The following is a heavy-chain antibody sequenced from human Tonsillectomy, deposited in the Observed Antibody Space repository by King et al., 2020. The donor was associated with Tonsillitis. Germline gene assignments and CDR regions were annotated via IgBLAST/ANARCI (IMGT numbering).Heavy chain of an antibody. J-gene: IGHJ4*02. CDR3: ARVGAPVYSYGFPFDY. Sequence: VQLVQSGAEVKKPGASVKVSCKASGYTFTSYYMHWVRQAPGQGLEWMGIINPSGGSTSYAQKFQGRVTMTRDTSTSTVYMELSSLRSEDTAVYYCARVGAPVYSYGFPFDYWGQGTLVTVSS. D-gene: IGHD5-18*01. V-gene: IGHV1-46*01. CDR1: GYTFTSYY. CDR2: INPSGGST.